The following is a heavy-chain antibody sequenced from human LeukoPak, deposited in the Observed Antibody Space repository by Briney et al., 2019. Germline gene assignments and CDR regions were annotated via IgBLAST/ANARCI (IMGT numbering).Heavy chain of an antibody. CDR3: TKVTTSTKYYSGMDV. CDR2: ISYDGSSK. V-gene: IGHV3-30*18. Sequence: GSLRLSCAASGFTFSTYVIHWVRQAPGKGLEWAALISYDGSSKYYADSVKGRFTISRDNSRNTVYLQMNSLRAEDTAVYYCTKVTTSTKYYSGMDVWGQGTTVTVPS. D-gene: IGHD1-14*01. CDR1: GFTFSTYV. J-gene: IGHJ6*02.